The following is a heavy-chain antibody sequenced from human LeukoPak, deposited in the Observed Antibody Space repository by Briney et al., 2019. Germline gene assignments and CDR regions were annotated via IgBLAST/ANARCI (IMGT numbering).Heavy chain of an antibody. CDR2: ISAYNGNT. D-gene: IGHD3-10*01. CDR1: GYTFTSYG. Sequence: GASVKVSCKASGYTFTSYGISWVRQAPGLGHEWMGWISAYNGNTNYAQKLQGRVTMTTDTSTSTAYMELRSLRSDDTAVYYCARDAIWFGELFPEFDYWGQGTLVTVSS. CDR3: ARDAIWFGELFPEFDY. J-gene: IGHJ4*02. V-gene: IGHV1-18*01.